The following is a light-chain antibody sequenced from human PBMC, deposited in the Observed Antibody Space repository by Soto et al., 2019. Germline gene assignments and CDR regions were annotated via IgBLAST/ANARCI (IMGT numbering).Light chain of an antibody. CDR3: TSYTTTNTPYV. V-gene: IGLV2-14*01. CDR1: SSDVGAYNF. J-gene: IGLJ1*01. CDR2: EVT. Sequence: QSVLTQPASVSGSPGQSITISCSGTSSDVGAYNFVSWYQVHPGRAPKPIISEVTVRPSGVSHRFSGSKSGNSASLTISGLQAEDEADYYCTSYTTTNTPYVFGSGTKV.